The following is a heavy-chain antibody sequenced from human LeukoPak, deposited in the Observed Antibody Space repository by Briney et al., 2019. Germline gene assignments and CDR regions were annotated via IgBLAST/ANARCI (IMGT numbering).Heavy chain of an antibody. CDR3: ARGVATIGSDY. Sequence: GGSLRLSCAASGFTFSSYSMNWVCQAPGKGLEWVSSISSSSSYIYYADSVKGRFTISRDNAKNSLYLQMNSLRAEDTAVYYCARGVATIGSDYWGQGTLVTVSS. D-gene: IGHD5-12*01. CDR1: GFTFSSYS. V-gene: IGHV3-21*01. CDR2: ISSSSSYI. J-gene: IGHJ4*02.